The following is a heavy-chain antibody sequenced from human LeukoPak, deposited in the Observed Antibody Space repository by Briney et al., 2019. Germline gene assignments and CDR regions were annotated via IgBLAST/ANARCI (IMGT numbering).Heavy chain of an antibody. Sequence: PSESLSLTCNVSGASISGHYWSWIRHPAGKSLEWIGRIHTSGSPIYNPSLSSRVTMSVDTSKGQFSLTMNSLTAADTAIYYCARQRLDGDILGFDGWGQGTLVTVSS. J-gene: IGHJ4*02. CDR2: IHTSGSP. V-gene: IGHV4-4*07. CDR1: GASISGHY. CDR3: ARQRLDGDILGFDG. D-gene: IGHD2-21*01.